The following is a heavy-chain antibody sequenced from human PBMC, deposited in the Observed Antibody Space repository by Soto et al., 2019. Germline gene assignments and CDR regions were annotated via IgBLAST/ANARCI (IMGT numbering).Heavy chain of an antibody. J-gene: IGHJ4*02. CDR2: IGGSGGNR. V-gene: IGHV3-23*01. CDR1: GFTFNAYA. Sequence: EVQLLESGGGLVQPGGSLRLSCAASGFTFNAYAMTWVRQAPGKGLEWVSAIGGSGGNRYYAASVRGRFTMSRDNSKDTVDLQMNSLRVEDTAVYYCARVASDYINSVDHWGQGILVRVSS. D-gene: IGHD4-4*01. CDR3: ARVASDYINSVDH.